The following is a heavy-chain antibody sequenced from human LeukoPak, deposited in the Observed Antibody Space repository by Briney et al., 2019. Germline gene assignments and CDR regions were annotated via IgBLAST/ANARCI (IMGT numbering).Heavy chain of an antibody. CDR2: IYSNGNT. D-gene: IGHD3-10*01. CDR1: GGSISNYF. J-gene: IGHJ4*02. V-gene: IGHV4-4*07. CDR3: ARGYGSGSPIDY. Sequence: SETLSLTCTVSGGSISNYFWSWIRQPAGKGLEWIGRIYSNGNTNYNPSLKSRLTMSIDTSKNQFSLRLTSVTAADTAVFYCARGYGSGSPIDYWGQGTLVTVSS.